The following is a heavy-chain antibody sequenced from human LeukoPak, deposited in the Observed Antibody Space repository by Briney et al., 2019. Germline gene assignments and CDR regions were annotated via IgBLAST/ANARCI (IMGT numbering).Heavy chain of an antibody. CDR1: GGSISSGDYY. CDR2: IYYSGST. J-gene: IGHJ6*02. Sequence: SETLSLTCTVSGGSISSGDYYWTWIRQPPGKGLEWIGYIYYSGSTYYNPSLKSRLTISIDTSKNQFSLKLSSVTAADTAVYFCARSAAGLSYGMDVWGQGTTVTVSS. V-gene: IGHV4-30-4*01. CDR3: ARSAAGLSYGMDV. D-gene: IGHD6-13*01.